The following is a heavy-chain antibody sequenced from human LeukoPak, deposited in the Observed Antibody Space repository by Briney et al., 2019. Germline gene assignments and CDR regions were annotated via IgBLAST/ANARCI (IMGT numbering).Heavy chain of an antibody. CDR3: ARVSTHSGTMFYFDY. J-gene: IGHJ4*02. V-gene: IGHV3-7*01. CDR2: IKPDGSEK. CDR1: GFTFSSYW. Sequence: GGSLRLYCAASGFTFSSYWMGWVRQAPGKGLEWVANIKPDGSEKYYVDSVKGRFTISRDNAKNSLYLQVNSLRAEDTAVYYCARVSTHSGTMFYFDYWGQGTLVTVSS. D-gene: IGHD3-10*01.